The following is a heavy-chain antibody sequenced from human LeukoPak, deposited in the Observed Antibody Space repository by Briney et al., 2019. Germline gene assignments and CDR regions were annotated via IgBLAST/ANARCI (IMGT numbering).Heavy chain of an antibody. CDR1: GFTFSSYE. CDR3: ARDRWDIVVVPAAFNFDL. J-gene: IGHJ4*02. V-gene: IGHV3-7*01. Sequence: GGSLRLSCAASGFTFSSYEMNWVRQAPGKGLEWVANIKEDGSEKYYVDSVKGRFTISRDNAKNSLYLQMNSLRAEDTAVYYCARDRWDIVVVPAAFNFDLWGQGTLVTVSS. CDR2: IKEDGSEK. D-gene: IGHD2-2*01.